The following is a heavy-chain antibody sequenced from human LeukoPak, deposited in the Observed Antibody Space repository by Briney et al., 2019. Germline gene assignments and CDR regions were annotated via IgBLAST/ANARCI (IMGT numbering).Heavy chain of an antibody. Sequence: PGGSLRLSCAASGFTFSNYWMHWVRQAPGKGLEWVAHILYDGSNDYYPDSVKARFTISRDISNNMVYLQMNSLRAEDTAIYYCARHDTSGYYYFDHWGQGTLVTVSS. D-gene: IGHD3-22*01. CDR2: ILYDGSND. CDR1: GFTFSNYW. J-gene: IGHJ4*02. CDR3: ARHDTSGYYYFDH. V-gene: IGHV3-30*03.